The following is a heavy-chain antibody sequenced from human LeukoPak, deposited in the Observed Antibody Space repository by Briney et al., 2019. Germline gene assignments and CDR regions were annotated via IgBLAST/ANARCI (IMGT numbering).Heavy chain of an antibody. CDR3: ARVSGNFDWLLYEHDAFDI. Sequence: PSETLSLTCTVSGGSISSSSYYWAWIRQPPGKGLEWIGSIHYSGSTYYNPSLKSRVTISVDTSKNQFSLKLSSVTAADTAVYYCARVSGNFDWLLYEHDAFDIWGQGTMVTVSS. CDR1: GGSISSSSYY. V-gene: IGHV4-39*01. D-gene: IGHD3-9*01. J-gene: IGHJ3*02. CDR2: IHYSGST.